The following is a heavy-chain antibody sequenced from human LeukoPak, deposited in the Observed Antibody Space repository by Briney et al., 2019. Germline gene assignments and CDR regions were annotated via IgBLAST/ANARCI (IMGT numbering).Heavy chain of an antibody. CDR2: ISSSGSTI. D-gene: IGHD4-17*01. Sequence: GGSLRLSCAASGFTFRSYEMYWVRQAPGKGLEWLSYISSSGSTIYYADSAKGRFTISRGNAKNSLYLQMNSLRVEDTAVYYCTRTTVTINAFDPWGQGTLVTVSS. J-gene: IGHJ5*02. CDR3: TRTTVTINAFDP. CDR1: GFTFRSYE. V-gene: IGHV3-48*03.